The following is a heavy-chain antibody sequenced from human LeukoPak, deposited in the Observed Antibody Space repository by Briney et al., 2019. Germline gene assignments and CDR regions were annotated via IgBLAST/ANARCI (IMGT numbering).Heavy chain of an antibody. D-gene: IGHD2-15*01. CDR3: GRYCSAASCRDIDY. J-gene: IGHJ4*02. V-gene: IGHV3-21*01. CDR1: GFIFSHYG. Sequence: PGGSLRLSCTASGFIFSHYGMHWVRQAPGKGLEWVSSISTTDNYIYYADSVKGRFTISRDNAKNSLYLQMNSLRAEDTAVYYCGRYCSAASCRDIDYWGQGTLVTVSS. CDR2: ISTTDNYI.